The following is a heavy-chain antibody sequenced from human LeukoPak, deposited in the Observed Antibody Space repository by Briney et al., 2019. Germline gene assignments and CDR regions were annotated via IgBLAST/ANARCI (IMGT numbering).Heavy chain of an antibody. D-gene: IGHD6-13*01. CDR3: ARARRISSSWYYFDY. J-gene: IGHJ4*02. CDR2: INHSGST. V-gene: IGHV4-34*01. Sequence: PSETLSLTCAVYGGSFSGYYWSWIRQPPGKGLEWIGEINHSGSTNYNPSLKSRVTISVDTSKNQFSLKLSSVTAADTAVYYCARARRISSSWYYFDYWAREPWSPSPQ. CDR1: GGSFSGYY.